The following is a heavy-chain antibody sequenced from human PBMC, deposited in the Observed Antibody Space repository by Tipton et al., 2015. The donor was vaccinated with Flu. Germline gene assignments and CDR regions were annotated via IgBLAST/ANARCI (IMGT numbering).Heavy chain of an antibody. CDR2: TYNGGRP. CDR1: GASFSSNGYY. CDR3: ARVCWQQPSPYY. D-gene: IGHD6-13*01. Sequence: TLSLTCTVSGASFSSNGYYWTWIRQHPGEGLEWIGNTYNGGRPAYNSSLKSRVSISIDTSKNQFSLNMRSVTAADTAVYCCARVCWQQPSPYYWGQGTSVTVSA. J-gene: IGHJ4*01. V-gene: IGHV4-31*03.